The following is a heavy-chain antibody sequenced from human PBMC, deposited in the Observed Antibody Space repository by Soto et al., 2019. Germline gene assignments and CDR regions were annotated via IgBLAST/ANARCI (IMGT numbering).Heavy chain of an antibody. J-gene: IGHJ4*02. CDR1: GGSINSGGYY. Sequence: QVQLRESGPGLVKPSQTLALTCTVSGGSINSGGYYWNWIRQHPGQGLEWIGYMYYSGSTYYNPFLRRRVSISEDTAANHFPLKLRSVTATDTAAYFCARVYRQSGYSSSWVFDYWGQGTLVNVSS. CDR2: MYYSGST. D-gene: IGHD6-13*01. V-gene: IGHV4-31*03. CDR3: ARVYRQSGYSSSWVFDY.